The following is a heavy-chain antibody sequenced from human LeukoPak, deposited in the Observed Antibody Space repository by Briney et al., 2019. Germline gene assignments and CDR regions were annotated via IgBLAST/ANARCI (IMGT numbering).Heavy chain of an antibody. V-gene: IGHV4-34*01. Sequence: PSETLSLTCAVYGGSFSGYYWSWIRQPPGKGLEWIGEINHSGSTNYNPSLKSRVTISVDTSKNQFSLKLSSVTAADTAVYYCARGRSPDYWGQGTLVTVSS. CDR2: INHSGST. CDR1: GGSFSGYY. J-gene: IGHJ4*02. CDR3: ARGRSPDY.